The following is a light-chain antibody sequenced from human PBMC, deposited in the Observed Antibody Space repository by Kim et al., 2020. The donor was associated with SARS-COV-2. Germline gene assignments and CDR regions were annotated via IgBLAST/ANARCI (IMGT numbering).Light chain of an antibody. V-gene: IGKV1-5*01. CDR3: KQYDSY. CDR1: QSIDRW. CDR2: EAS. Sequence: TLSAAAGDRVTITCRASQSIDRWLAWYQQKPGKAPKLLIYEASTLESGFRSRFSGSRSGTEFTLTISSLQPEEFATYYCKQYDSYFGRGTKVDIK. J-gene: IGKJ3*01.